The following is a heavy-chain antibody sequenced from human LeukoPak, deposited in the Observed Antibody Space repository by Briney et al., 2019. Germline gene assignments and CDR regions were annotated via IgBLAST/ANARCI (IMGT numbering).Heavy chain of an antibody. Sequence: SGGSLRLSCVASGFIFSDYAMHWVRQAPGKGLEWMAIISHVATNEYHADSVKGRFTISRDNSKNTLYLQMNSLIPEDTAVYLCARDFGGLRWNYYFDYRGQGTLVTVSS. CDR2: ISHVATNE. V-gene: IGHV3-30*04. CDR1: GFIFSDYA. D-gene: IGHD4-23*01. CDR3: ARDFGGLRWNYYFDY. J-gene: IGHJ4*02.